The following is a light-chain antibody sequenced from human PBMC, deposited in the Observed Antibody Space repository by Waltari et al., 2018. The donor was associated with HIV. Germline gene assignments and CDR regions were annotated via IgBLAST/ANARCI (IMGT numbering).Light chain of an antibody. CDR1: QSISSY. CDR2: AAS. CDR3: QQSYSRPPT. V-gene: IGKV1-39*01. J-gene: IGKJ2*01. Sequence: DIQVTQSPSSLSASVGDRVIITCRASQSISSYLNWYQQKPGKVPKLLIHAASTLQSGVPSRFSGSGSGTDFTLTISSLQPEDFATYYCQQSYSRPPTFGQGTNL.